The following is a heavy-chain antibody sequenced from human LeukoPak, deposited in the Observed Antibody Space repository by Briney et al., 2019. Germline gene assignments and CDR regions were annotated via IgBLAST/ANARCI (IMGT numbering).Heavy chain of an antibody. CDR1: GGSISSSNYY. CDR3: ATLRYYYGSGSHPK. D-gene: IGHD3-10*01. CDR2: IYYSGST. J-gene: IGHJ4*02. Sequence: KPSETLSLTCTVSGGSISSSNYYWGWIRQPPGKGLEWIGSIYYSGSTYYNPSLKSRVTISVDTSKNQFSLKLSSVTAADTAVYYCATLRYYYGSGSHPKWGQGTLVTVSS. V-gene: IGHV4-39*01.